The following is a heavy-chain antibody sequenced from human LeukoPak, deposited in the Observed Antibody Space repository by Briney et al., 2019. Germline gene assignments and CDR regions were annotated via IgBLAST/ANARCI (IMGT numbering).Heavy chain of an antibody. Sequence: GGSLRLSCAASGFTFSSYSMNWVRQAPGKGLEWVSSISSSSSYIYYADSVKGRFTISRDNAKNSLYLQMNSLGLEDTAVYYCAKDMRVASTGGVGYFDNWGQGTLVTVSS. CDR3: AKDMRVASTGGVGYFDN. V-gene: IGHV3-21*01. CDR2: ISSSSSYI. J-gene: IGHJ4*02. D-gene: IGHD7-27*01. CDR1: GFTFSSYS.